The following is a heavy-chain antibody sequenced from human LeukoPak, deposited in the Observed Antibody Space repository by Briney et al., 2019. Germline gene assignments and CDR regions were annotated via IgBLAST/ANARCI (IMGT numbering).Heavy chain of an antibody. CDR1: GYTFTSNY. CDR3: ARGIGWLANNWFDP. V-gene: IGHV1-46*01. J-gene: IGHJ5*02. Sequence: ASVKVSCKAFGYTFTSNYMHWVRQAPGQGPEWMGVISPSGGSTTYAQKFQGRVTLTRDMSTSTDYLELSRLRSDDTAVYYCARGIGWLANNWFDPWGQGTLVTVSS. D-gene: IGHD6-19*01. CDR2: ISPSGGST.